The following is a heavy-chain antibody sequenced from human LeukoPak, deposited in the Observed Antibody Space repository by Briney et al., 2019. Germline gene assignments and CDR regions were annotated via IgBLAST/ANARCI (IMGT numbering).Heavy chain of an antibody. V-gene: IGHV3-21*01. Sequence: GGSLRLSCAASGFTFSSYWMSWVRQGPGKGLEWVPSISTSSSDIYYADSVRGRFTISRDNAKNSLYLQMNSLRTEDTAIYYCARGYCSGGSCYWNWFDPWGQGTLVTVSS. CDR2: ISTSSSDI. CDR1: GFTFSSYW. D-gene: IGHD2-15*01. J-gene: IGHJ5*02. CDR3: ARGYCSGGSCYWNWFDP.